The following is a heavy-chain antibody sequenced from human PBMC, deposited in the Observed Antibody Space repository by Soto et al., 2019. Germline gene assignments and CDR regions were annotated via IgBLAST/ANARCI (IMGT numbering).Heavy chain of an antibody. CDR3: ARGPRPHTTGTTSRTLGY. V-gene: IGHV3-48*01. J-gene: IGHJ4*02. CDR2: ISSSSSTI. D-gene: IGHD1-1*01. Sequence: EVQLVESGGGLVQPGGSLRLSCAASGFTFSSYSMNWVRQAPGKGLEWVSYISSSSSTIYYADSVKGRFTISRDNAKNARYLQMNSLRAEDTAVYYCARGPRPHTTGTTSRTLGYWGQGTLVTVSS. CDR1: GFTFSSYS.